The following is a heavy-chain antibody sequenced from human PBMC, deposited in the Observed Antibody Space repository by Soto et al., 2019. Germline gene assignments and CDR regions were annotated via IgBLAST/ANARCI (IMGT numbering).Heavy chain of an antibody. J-gene: IGHJ4*02. CDR2: INHSGST. D-gene: IGHD2-15*01. V-gene: IGHV4-34*01. Sequence: QVQLQQWGAGLLKPSETMSLTCAVYGGSFSGYYWSWVRQPPGKGLEWIVEINHSGSTNYNPSLKRRVTRSVDTSKNQFTLRLSSVTAAATAVYYCARAAPRYCSGGSCYSGRVYWGQGTLVTVSS. CDR1: GGSFSGYY. CDR3: ARAAPRYCSGGSCYSGRVY.